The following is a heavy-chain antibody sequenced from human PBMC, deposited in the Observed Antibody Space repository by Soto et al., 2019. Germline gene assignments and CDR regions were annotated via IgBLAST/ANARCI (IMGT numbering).Heavy chain of an antibody. CDR1: GDTIKNHS. CDR2: INAGKGDT. V-gene: IGHV1-3*01. D-gene: IGHD1-7*01. CDR3: ARNILGGTTDY. J-gene: IGHJ4*02. Sequence: GASVKVCCKASGDTIKNHSMQWVRQAPGQGLEWMGWINAGKGDTKYPQRFQGRVTITRDTSASTAYMELSSLRSEDTAVYYCARNILGGTTDYWGPGTLVTAPQ.